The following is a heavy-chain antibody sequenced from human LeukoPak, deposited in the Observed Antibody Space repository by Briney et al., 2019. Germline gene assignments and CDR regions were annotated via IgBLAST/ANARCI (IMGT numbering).Heavy chain of an antibody. Sequence: ASVKVSCKASGYTFTGYYMHWVRQAPGQGLEWMGWINPNSGGTNYAQKFQGRVTMTRDTSISTAYMELRSLRSDDTAVYYCARAVIAAAGTVVDYWGQGTLVTVSS. D-gene: IGHD6-13*01. CDR3: ARAVIAAAGTVVDY. CDR2: INPNSGGT. CDR1: GYTFTGYY. J-gene: IGHJ4*02. V-gene: IGHV1-2*02.